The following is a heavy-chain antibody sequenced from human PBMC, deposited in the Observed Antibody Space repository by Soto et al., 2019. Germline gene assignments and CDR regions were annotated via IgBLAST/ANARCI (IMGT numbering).Heavy chain of an antibody. CDR2: TSNDGNNK. CDR1: GFTFSSYT. D-gene: IGHD1-26*01. Sequence: GGSLRLSCAASGFTFSSYTMLWVRQAPGKGLEWVALTSNDGNNKYYADYVKGRFTISRDNSKNTLYMQMNSLRAEDTAVYFCAREDSGNYPVDYWVQGTLVTVSS. J-gene: IGHJ4*02. V-gene: IGHV3-30-3*01. CDR3: AREDSGNYPVDY.